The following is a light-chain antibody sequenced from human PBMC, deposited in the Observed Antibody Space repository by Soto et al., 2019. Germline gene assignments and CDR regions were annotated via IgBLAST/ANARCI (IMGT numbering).Light chain of an antibody. V-gene: IGKV1-27*01. Sequence: DIQVTQSPPSLSASVGDRVTITCRASRDIDNSLAWYQQVPGKAPKLLIYAASTLQSGVPSRFRGSESGTSFILAITSLQPEDVATYYCQKYNKAPWIFGQGTKVEV. CDR2: AAS. CDR3: QKYNKAPWI. CDR1: RDIDNS. J-gene: IGKJ1*01.